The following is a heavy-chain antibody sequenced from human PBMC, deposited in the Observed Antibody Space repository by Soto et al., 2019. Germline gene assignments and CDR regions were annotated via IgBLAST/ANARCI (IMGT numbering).Heavy chain of an antibody. D-gene: IGHD3-10*01. Sequence: ASVKVSCKASGYTFTSYGLSWVRQAPGQGLEWMGWINGHTGNTNYAQKFQGRVTMTTDTSTSTAYMELRSLRSDDTAVYYCARDRGFGELLSRKNYYYYGMDVWGQGTTVTVSS. CDR1: GYTFTSYG. CDR2: INGHTGNT. J-gene: IGHJ6*02. V-gene: IGHV1-18*01. CDR3: ARDRGFGELLSRKNYYYYGMDV.